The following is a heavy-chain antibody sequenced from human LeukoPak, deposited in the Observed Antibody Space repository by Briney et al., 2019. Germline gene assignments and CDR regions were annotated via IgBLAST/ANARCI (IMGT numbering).Heavy chain of an antibody. J-gene: IGHJ3*02. Sequence: GRSLRLSCAASGFTFSSYAMHWVRQAPGKGLEWVAVISYDGSNKYYADSVKGRFTISRDNSKNTLYLQMNSLRAEDTAVYYCARGGIQLWLRVGAFDIWGQGTMVTVPS. D-gene: IGHD5-18*01. CDR2: ISYDGSNK. CDR1: GFTFSSYA. V-gene: IGHV3-30-3*01. CDR3: ARGGIQLWLRVGAFDI.